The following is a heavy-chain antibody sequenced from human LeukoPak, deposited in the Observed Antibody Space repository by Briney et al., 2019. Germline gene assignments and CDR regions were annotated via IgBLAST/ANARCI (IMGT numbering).Heavy chain of an antibody. D-gene: IGHD2-2*01. CDR3: ARLEYHLLLCYFDY. V-gene: IGHV4-39*01. CDR1: GGSISSSSYY. Sequence: SETLSLTCTLPGGSISSSSYYWGWIRQPPGKGLAWIGSIYYSGSTYYNPSLKSRFTISVDTSKNQFSLKLSSVTAADTAVYYCARLEYHLLLCYFDYWGQGTLVTVSS. CDR2: IYYSGST. J-gene: IGHJ4*02.